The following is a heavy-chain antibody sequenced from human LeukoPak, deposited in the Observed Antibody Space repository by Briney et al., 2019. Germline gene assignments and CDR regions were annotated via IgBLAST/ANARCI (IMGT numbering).Heavy chain of an antibody. CDR2: IIPIFGTA. CDR1: GGTFSSYA. D-gene: IGHD4-17*01. J-gene: IGHJ4*02. Sequence: GASVKVSCKASGGTFSSYAISWVRQAPGQGLEWMGGIIPIFGTANYAQKFQGRVTITADESTSTAYMELSRLRSEDTAVYYCARGGEVTTEFDYWGQGTLVTVSS. V-gene: IGHV1-69*13. CDR3: ARGGEVTTEFDY.